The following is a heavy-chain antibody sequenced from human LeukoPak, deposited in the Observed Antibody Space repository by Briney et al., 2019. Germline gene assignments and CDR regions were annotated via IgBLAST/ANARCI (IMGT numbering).Heavy chain of an antibody. CDR1: AFTFSSYA. D-gene: IGHD2-15*01. CDR2: ISSSSGYI. Sequence: PGGSLRLSCAASAFTFSSYAMSWVRQAPGKGLEWVSSISSSSGYIFYADSVKGRFTISRDNTRNSLYLQMNSLRAEDTAVYYCARDFGDDRRPRGTLDRLPRGGFDIWGQGTMVTVSS. J-gene: IGHJ3*02. V-gene: IGHV3-21*01. CDR3: ARDFGDDRRPRGTLDRLPRGGFDI.